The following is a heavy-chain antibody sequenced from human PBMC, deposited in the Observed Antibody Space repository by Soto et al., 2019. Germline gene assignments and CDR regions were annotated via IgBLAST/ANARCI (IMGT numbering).Heavy chain of an antibody. Sequence: SETLSLTCTVSGGSISSYYWSWIRQPPGKGLEWIGYIYYSGSTYYNPSLKSRVTISVDTSKNQFSLKLSSVTAADTAVYYCARNLGYCSSTSCYWSWFDPWGQGTLVTVSS. CDR3: ARNLGYCSSTSCYWSWFDP. CDR1: GGSISSYY. J-gene: IGHJ5*02. CDR2: IYYSGST. V-gene: IGHV4-59*08. D-gene: IGHD2-2*01.